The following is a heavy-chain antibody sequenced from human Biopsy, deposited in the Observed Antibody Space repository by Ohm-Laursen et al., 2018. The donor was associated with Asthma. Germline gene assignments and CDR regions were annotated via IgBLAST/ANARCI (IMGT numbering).Heavy chain of an antibody. D-gene: IGHD3-22*01. J-gene: IGHJ4*02. V-gene: IGHV4-39*01. CDR3: VRHQYSSSWSTFDY. CDR1: GGSITSSSYY. Sequence: TLSLTCTVSGGSITSSSYYWGWIRQPPGKGMEWIGSMYHSGSPYYHPSLKSRATISVDTSKNQLPLKMSSVTAADTAVYFCVRHQYSSSWSTFDYWGQGALVTVSS. CDR2: MYHSGSP.